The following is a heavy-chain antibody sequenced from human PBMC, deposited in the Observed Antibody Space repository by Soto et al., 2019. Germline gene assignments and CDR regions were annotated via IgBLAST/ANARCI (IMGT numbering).Heavy chain of an antibody. D-gene: IGHD3-3*01. CDR2: IYYSGSA. CDR3: VDSFFYYYYAMDV. V-gene: IGHV4-39*01. CDR1: GGPFSSNSYY. Sequence: PXXTLSIPCTVSGGPFSSNSYYWGWIRQPPGRGLERIGNIYYSGSAYYKPSIKSRVTISVDSYKNQFSLKLTSVTAADTAVYYGVDSFFYYYYAMDVWGQGTTVTV. J-gene: IGHJ6*02.